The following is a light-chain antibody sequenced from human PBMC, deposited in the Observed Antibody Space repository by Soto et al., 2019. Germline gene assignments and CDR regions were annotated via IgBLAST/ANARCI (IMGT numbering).Light chain of an antibody. CDR3: QQYYSIPPT. V-gene: IGKV4-1*01. Sequence: DIVMTQSADSLAVSLGERATINCKSSQSILYSSNNKNYLAWYQQKQGQPPKLLIYWASTRESGVPDRFSGSGSGTDFTLTISSLQAEDVAVYYCQQYYSIPPTFGGGTKVEIK. CDR2: WAS. J-gene: IGKJ4*01. CDR1: QSILYSSNNKNY.